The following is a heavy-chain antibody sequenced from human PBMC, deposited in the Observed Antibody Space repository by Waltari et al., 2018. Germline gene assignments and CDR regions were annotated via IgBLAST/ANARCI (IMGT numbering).Heavy chain of an antibody. CDR3: ARGNYDILTGYYNRVYNWFDP. D-gene: IGHD3-9*01. CDR1: GGSFSGYY. CDR2: INHSGST. Sequence: QVQLQQWGAGLLKPSETLSLTCAVYGGSFSGYYWSWIRQPPGKGLEWIGEINHSGSTKHKPCAKSRVTISVDTSKNQFSLKLSSVTAADTAVYYCARGNYDILTGYYNRVYNWFDPWGQGTLVTVSS. V-gene: IGHV4-34*01. J-gene: IGHJ5*02.